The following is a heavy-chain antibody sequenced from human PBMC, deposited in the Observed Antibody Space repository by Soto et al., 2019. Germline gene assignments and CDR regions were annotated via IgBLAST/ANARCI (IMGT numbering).Heavy chain of an antibody. CDR2: IWYDGSNK. CDR1: GFTFSSYG. J-gene: IGHJ6*02. CDR3: ARDRPGYYYYGMDV. Sequence: QVQLVESGGGVVQPGRSPRLSCAASGFTFSSYGMHWVRQAPGKGLEWVAVIWYDGSNKYYADSVKGRFTISRDNSKNTLYLQMNSLRAEDTAVYYCARDRPGYYYYGMDVWGQGTTVTVSS. V-gene: IGHV3-33*01.